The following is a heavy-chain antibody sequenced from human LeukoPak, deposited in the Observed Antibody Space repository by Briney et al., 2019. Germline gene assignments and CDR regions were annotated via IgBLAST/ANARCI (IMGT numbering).Heavy chain of an antibody. CDR2: IYYSGST. CDR3: ARYGSGSYYDYYYGMDV. D-gene: IGHD3-10*01. CDR1: GGSISSSSYY. V-gene: IGHV4-39*01. J-gene: IGHJ6*02. Sequence: SETLSLTCTVSGGSISSSSYYWGWIRQPPGKGLEWIGSIYYSGSTYYNPSLKSRVTISVDTSKNQFSLKLSSVTAADTAVYYCARYGSGSYYDYYYGMDVWGQGTTVTVSS.